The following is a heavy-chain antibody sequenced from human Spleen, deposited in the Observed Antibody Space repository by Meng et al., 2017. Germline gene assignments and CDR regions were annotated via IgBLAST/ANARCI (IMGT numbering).Heavy chain of an antibody. J-gene: IGHJ4*02. CDR1: GFTFSNYA. V-gene: IGHV3-23*01. CDR2: ISNSGGIT. Sequence: EVQLLESGGGLVQPGGSLRLSCAAFGFTFSNYAMSWVRQAPGKGLEWVSAISNSGGITFYADSVKGRFTISGDNSKNTLYLQMYSLRADDTAVYYCAIVIQGAYIFDNWGQGTLVTVSS. CDR3: AIVIQGAYIFDN. D-gene: IGHD2-15*01.